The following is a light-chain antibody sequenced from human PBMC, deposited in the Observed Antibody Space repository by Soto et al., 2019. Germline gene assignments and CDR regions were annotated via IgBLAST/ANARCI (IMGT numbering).Light chain of an antibody. CDR2: RDS. V-gene: IGLV3-9*01. J-gene: IGLJ2*01. Sequence: SYELTQPLSVSVALGQTARLTCWGNNIGSKNGHWYQQSPSQAPVPVIDRDSNRPSGIPERFSGSNSGNTATLTISRAQAGDEGDYYCQVWDSTVVFGGGTKLTVL. CDR3: QVWDSTVV. CDR1: NIGSKN.